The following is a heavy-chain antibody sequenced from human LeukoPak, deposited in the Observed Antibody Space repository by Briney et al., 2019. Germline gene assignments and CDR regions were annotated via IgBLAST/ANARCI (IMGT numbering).Heavy chain of an antibody. J-gene: IGHJ3*02. Sequence: PSETLSLTCTVSGGSISSSSYYWGWIRQPPGKGLEWIGSIYYSGSTYYNPSLKSRVTISVYTSKNQFSLKLSSVTAADTAVYYCARHLRSARDAFDIWGQGTMVTVSS. CDR3: ARHLRSARDAFDI. V-gene: IGHV4-39*01. CDR1: GGSISSSSYY. CDR2: IYYSGST.